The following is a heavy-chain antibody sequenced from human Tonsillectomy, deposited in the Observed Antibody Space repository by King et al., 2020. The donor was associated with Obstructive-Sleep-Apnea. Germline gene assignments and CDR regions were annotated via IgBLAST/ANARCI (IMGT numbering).Heavy chain of an antibody. CDR3: ASPYYYDSSGWGY. D-gene: IGHD3-22*01. Sequence: VQLVESGAEVKKPGASVKVSCKASGYSFTGYYMHWVRQAPGQGLEWMGWINANSGGTNSAQKIQGRVTMTRDTSISTAYMDLSRLRSDDTAVYYCASPYYYDSSGWGYWGQGTLVTVSS. J-gene: IGHJ4*02. CDR1: GYSFTGYY. CDR2: INANSGGT. V-gene: IGHV1-2*02.